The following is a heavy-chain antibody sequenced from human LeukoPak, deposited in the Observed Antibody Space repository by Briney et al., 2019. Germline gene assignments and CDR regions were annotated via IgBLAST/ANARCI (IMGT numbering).Heavy chain of an antibody. J-gene: IGHJ4*02. V-gene: IGHV1-69*02. CDR3: ARSSVEIPFDY. CDR1: GYTFADYY. Sequence: ASVKVSCKASGYTFADYYVHWVRQAPGQGLEWMGRIIPILGIANYAQKFQGRVTITADKSTSTAYMELSSLRSEDTAVYYCARSSVEIPFDYWGQGTLVTVSS. CDR2: IIPILGIA. D-gene: IGHD5-24*01.